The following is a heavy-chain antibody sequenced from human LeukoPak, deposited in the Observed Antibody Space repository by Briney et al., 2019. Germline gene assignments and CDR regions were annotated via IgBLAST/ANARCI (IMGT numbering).Heavy chain of an antibody. Sequence: SETLSLTCTVSGGSISSSSYYWGWIRQPPGKGLEWIGGIYYSGSTYYNPSLKSRVTISVDTSKNQFSLKLSSVTAADTAVYYCASEYSSGTIDYWGQGTLVTVSS. D-gene: IGHD6-25*01. V-gene: IGHV4-39*01. CDR2: IYYSGST. CDR3: ASEYSSGTIDY. CDR1: GGSISSSSYY. J-gene: IGHJ4*02.